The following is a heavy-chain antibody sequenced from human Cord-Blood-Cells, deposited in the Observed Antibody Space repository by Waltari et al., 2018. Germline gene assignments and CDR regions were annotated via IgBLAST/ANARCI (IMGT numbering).Heavy chain of an antibody. CDR3: ARLGHRDGYNY. J-gene: IGHJ4*02. V-gene: IGHV4-39*01. CDR1: GGSISSSSYY. Sequence: QLQLQESGPGLVKPSETLSLTCPVSGGSISSSSYYWGWIRQSPGKGLAWIGSIYYSGNSYYNPSLKSRVTISVDTSKNQFSLKLSSVTAADTAVYYCARLGHRDGYNYWGQGTLVTVSS. D-gene: IGHD5-12*01. CDR2: IYYSGNS.